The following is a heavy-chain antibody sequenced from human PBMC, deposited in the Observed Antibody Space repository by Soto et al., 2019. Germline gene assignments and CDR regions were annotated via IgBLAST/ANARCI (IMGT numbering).Heavy chain of an antibody. D-gene: IGHD3-3*01. CDR2: IYYSGST. CDR3: ARDXVTIXGVAPPYYYYYYMDV. CDR1: GGSISSYY. Sequence: PXETLSLTCTVSGGSISSYYWSWIRQPPGKGLEWIGYIYYSGSTNYNPSLKSRVTISVDTSKNQFSLKLSSVTAADTAVYYCARDXVTIXGVAPPYYYYYYMDVWGKGTTVTVSS. J-gene: IGHJ6*03. V-gene: IGHV4-59*01.